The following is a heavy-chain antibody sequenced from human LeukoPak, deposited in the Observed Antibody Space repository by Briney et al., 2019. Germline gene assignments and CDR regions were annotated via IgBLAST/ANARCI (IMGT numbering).Heavy chain of an antibody. CDR3: ARDGSSRSLQF. CDR2: ISGSDGST. J-gene: IGHJ1*01. CDR1: GFTFSSYA. V-gene: IGHV3-23*01. Sequence: GGSLRLPCAASGFTFSSYAMSWVRQAPGKGLEWVSAISGSDGSTYYADSVKGRFTISRDNSENTLYLQMNSLRAEDTAVYYCARDGSSRSLQFWGQGTLVTVSS.